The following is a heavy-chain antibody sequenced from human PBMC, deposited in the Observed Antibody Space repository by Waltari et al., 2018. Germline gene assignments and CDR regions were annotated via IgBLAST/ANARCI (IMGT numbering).Heavy chain of an antibody. J-gene: IGHJ6*03. CDR2: INPNSGGT. V-gene: IGHV1-2*06. Sequence: QQQLVQSGAEVKKPGASVKVSCKASGYTFTGYYMHWVRQAPGQGLEWMGRINPNSGGTNYAQKFQGRGTMTRDTSISTAYMELSRLRSDDTAVYYCAREGGGSPLTRYYYMDVWGKGTTVTVSS. D-gene: IGHD1-26*01. CDR3: AREGGGSPLTRYYYMDV. CDR1: GYTFTGYY.